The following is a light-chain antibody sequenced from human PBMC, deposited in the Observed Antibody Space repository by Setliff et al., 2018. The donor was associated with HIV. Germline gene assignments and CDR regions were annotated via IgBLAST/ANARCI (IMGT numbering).Light chain of an antibody. CDR3: CSYAGSYTFGYV. V-gene: IGLV2-11*01. CDR2: DVS. CDR1: SSDVGGYKY. Sequence: QSALTQPRSVSGSPGQSVTISCTGTSSDVGGYKYVSWYQQHPGKAPKLMIYDVSKRPSGVPDRFSGSKSGNTASLTISGLQAEDEADYYCCSYAGSYTFGYVFGTGTKVTV. J-gene: IGLJ1*01.